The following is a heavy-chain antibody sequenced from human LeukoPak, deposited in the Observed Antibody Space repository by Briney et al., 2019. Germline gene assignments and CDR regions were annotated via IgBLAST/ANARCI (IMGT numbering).Heavy chain of an antibody. D-gene: IGHD5-12*01. CDR3: ARSGGYSGYPIDS. Sequence: SGGSLRLSCVASGFIFNKHAMSWVRQAPGKGLEWVSGLSGSGSSTDYADSVKGRFTVSRDNSKNTLFLQMNSLRAEDTAVYYCARSGGYSGYPIDSWGQGVLVTVFS. J-gene: IGHJ5*01. CDR2: LSGSGSST. CDR1: GFIFNKHA. V-gene: IGHV3-23*01.